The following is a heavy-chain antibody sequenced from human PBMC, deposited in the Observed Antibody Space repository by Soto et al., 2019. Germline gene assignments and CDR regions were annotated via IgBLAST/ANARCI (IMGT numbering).Heavy chain of an antibody. CDR1: GGSISSSSYY. Sequence: SETLSLTCTVSGGSISSSSYYWGWIRQPPGKGLEWIGSIYYSGSTYYNPSLKSRVTISVDTSKNQFSLKLSSVTAADTAVYYCARLGILIGGWPGDFDYWGQGTLVTVSS. V-gene: IGHV4-39*01. J-gene: IGHJ4*02. D-gene: IGHD6-19*01. CDR2: IYYSGST. CDR3: ARLGILIGGWPGDFDY.